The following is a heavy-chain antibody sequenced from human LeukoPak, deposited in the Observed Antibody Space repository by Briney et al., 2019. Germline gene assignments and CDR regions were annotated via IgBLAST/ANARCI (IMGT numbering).Heavy chain of an antibody. CDR2: ISAYNGNT. D-gene: IGHD2-2*02. CDR3: ARVDIVVVPAARPHDAFDI. Sequence: GASVKVSCKASGYTFTSYGISWVRQAPGQGLEWMGWISAYNGNTNYAQKLQGRVTMTTDTSTSTAYMELRSLRSDDTAVYYCARVDIVVVPAARPHDAFDIWGQGTMVTVSS. V-gene: IGHV1-18*01. CDR1: GYTFTSYG. J-gene: IGHJ3*02.